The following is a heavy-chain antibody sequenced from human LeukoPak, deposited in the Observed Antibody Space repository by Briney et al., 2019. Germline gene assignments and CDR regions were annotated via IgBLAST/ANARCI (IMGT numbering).Heavy chain of an antibody. CDR2: ISTRGNT. CDR1: GDFITNRY. CDR3: VRNWDY. V-gene: IGHV4-4*07. Sequence: PSETLSLTCSVSGDFITNRYWSWVRQSAGKGLEWIGRISTRGNTNYNPSLKSPVTMSVDTSNKHVSLKLTSVTAADTAVYYCVRNWDYWGQGTLVTVSS. J-gene: IGHJ4*02. D-gene: IGHD1-1*01.